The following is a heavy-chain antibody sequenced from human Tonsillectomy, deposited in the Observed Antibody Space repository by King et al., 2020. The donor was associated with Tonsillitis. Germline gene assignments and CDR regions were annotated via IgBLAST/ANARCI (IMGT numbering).Heavy chain of an antibody. CDR2: ISGSGGTT. CDR1: GFTFSSYA. V-gene: IGHV3-23*04. CDR3: AKTPVEWLLPDDAFDI. D-gene: IGHD3-22*01. Sequence: VQLVESGGGLVQPGGSLRLSCAASGFTFSSYAMSWVRQAPGKGLDWVSAISGSGGTTYYADSVKGRFTISRDNSQNTLYLQMNSLRAEDTAVYYCAKTPVEWLLPDDAFDIWGQGTRVTVAS. J-gene: IGHJ3*02.